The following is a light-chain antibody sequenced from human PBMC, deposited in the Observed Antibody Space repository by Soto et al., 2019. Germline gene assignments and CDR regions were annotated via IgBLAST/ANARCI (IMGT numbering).Light chain of an antibody. CDR1: QSVNSD. CDR2: GAS. V-gene: IGKV3-15*01. CDR3: QQYKYWPRT. J-gene: IGKJ1*01. Sequence: EVVLTPAPAILSVSPGERATLSCRASQSVNSDLAWYQQKPGQAPRLLIQGASTRATGIPARFSGSGSGTAFTLTISSLQSEDVAVYYCQQYKYWPRTFGQGTKVDIK.